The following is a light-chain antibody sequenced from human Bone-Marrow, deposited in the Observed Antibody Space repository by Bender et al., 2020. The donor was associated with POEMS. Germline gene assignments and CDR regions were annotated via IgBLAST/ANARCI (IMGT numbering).Light chain of an antibody. J-gene: IGLJ2*01. CDR3: SSYASSRTLL. V-gene: IGLV1-44*01. CDR2: SSH. CDR1: SSNIGAHA. Sequence: QSVLTQPPSASGTPGQRVTISCSGGSSNIGAHAVNWYQHLPGTAPKLLIYSSHRRPSGVPDRFSGSKSGNTASLTVSGLQVDDEADYYCSSYASSRTLLFGGGTKLTVL.